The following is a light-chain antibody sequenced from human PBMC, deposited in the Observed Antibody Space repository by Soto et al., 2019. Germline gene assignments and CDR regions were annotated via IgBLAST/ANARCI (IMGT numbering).Light chain of an antibody. J-gene: IGKJ2*01. Sequence: DIPMTQSPSSLSASVGDRVTMTCRASQSTSSYLNWYQQKPGKAPKLLIYAASYLQSGVPSRFSGSGSGTDFTLTISSLEPEDFATYYCQQSYNTPYTFGPGTKWEIK. CDR1: QSTSSY. V-gene: IGKV1-39*01. CDR3: QQSYNTPYT. CDR2: AAS.